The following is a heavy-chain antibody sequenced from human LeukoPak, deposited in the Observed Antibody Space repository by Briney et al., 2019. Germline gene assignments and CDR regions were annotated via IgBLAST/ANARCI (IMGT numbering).Heavy chain of an antibody. CDR1: GYTFTSSY. CDR3: ARETPPDYYGSGSYYNPHFDY. V-gene: IGHV1-46*01. CDR2: NNPSGGST. Sequence: ASVKVSCKASGYTFTSSYMHWVRHAPGQRLEWMGINNPSGGSTSYAQKFQGRVTMTRDTSTSTVYMELSSLRSEDTAVYYCARETPPDYYGSGSYYNPHFDYWGQGTLVTVSS. D-gene: IGHD3-10*01. J-gene: IGHJ4*02.